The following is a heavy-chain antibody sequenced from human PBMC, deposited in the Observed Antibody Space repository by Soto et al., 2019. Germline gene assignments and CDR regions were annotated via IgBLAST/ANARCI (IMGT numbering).Heavy chain of an antibody. D-gene: IGHD1-1*01. Sequence: DVQLVASGGALIQPGESLRRSCAAFGFTVSGKKYVAWVRQAPGKGLEWVSGFYDLDGTYYADSVKGRFTTSSDSSRTTEYLQMNDLRPDDTAVYSCATWHLQEHAYDIWGQGTTVTVSS. CDR3: ATWHLQEHAYDI. CDR1: GFTVSGKKY. J-gene: IGHJ3*02. V-gene: IGHV3-53*01. CDR2: FYDLDGT.